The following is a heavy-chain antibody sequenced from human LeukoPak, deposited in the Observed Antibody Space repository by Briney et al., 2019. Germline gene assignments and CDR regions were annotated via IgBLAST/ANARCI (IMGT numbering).Heavy chain of an antibody. CDR2: IYSDGST. CDR1: GFTVSSNY. Sequence: PGGSLRLSCAASGFTVSSNYMNWVRQAPGKGLEWVSIIYSDGSTFYRDSVQGRFTISRDNSKNTLFLQMNSLRAEDTAVYYCARDIGGVMVHLGFDIWGQGTAVTVSS. D-gene: IGHD3-16*02. V-gene: IGHV3-53*01. J-gene: IGHJ3*02. CDR3: ARDIGGVMVHLGFDI.